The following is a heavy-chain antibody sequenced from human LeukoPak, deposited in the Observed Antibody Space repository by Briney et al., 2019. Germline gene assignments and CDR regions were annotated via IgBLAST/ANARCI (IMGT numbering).Heavy chain of an antibody. D-gene: IGHD3-10*01. CDR1: GFTFSSYA. J-gene: IGHJ4*02. V-gene: IGHV3-23*01. CDR2: ISGSGGST. CDR3: ARAFGSDSGSFQA. Sequence: GGSLRLSCAASGFTFSSYAMSWVRQAPGKGLEWVSAISGSGGSTYYADSVKGRFTISRDNSKNTLYLHMNSLRAEDTAVYYCARAFGSDSGSFQAWGQGTLVTVPS.